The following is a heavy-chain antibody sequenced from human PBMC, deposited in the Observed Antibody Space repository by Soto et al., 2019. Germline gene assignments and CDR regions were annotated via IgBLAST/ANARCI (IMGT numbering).Heavy chain of an antibody. J-gene: IGHJ4*02. CDR1: GFTFSSYG. V-gene: IGHV3-33*01. Sequence: QVQLVESGGGVVQPGRSLRLSCAASGFTFSSYGMHWVRQAPGKGLEWVAVIWYDGNNKYYADSVKGRFTISRDNSKNTLYMQMNSLRAEDTAVYYCERWAIAAGDYWGQGTLVTVSS. D-gene: IGHD2-2*02. CDR2: IWYDGNNK. CDR3: ERWAIAAGDY.